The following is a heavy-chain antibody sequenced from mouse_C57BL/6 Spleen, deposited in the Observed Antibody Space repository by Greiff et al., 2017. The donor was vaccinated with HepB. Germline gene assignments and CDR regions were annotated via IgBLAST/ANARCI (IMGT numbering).Heavy chain of an antibody. CDR2: ISNGGGST. V-gene: IGHV5-12*01. Sequence: EVQRVESGGGLVQPGGSLKLSCAASGFTFSDYYMYWVRQTPEKRLEWVAYISNGGGSTYYPDTVKGRFTISRDNAKNTLYLQMSRLKSEDTAMYYCARVYGSSYGYFDVWGTGTTLTVSS. CDR3: ARVYGSSYGYFDV. J-gene: IGHJ1*03. D-gene: IGHD1-1*01. CDR1: GFTFSDYY.